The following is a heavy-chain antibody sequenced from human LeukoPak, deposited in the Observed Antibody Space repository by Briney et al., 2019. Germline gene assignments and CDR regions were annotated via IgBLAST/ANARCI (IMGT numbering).Heavy chain of an antibody. CDR1: GFTFSSYS. CDR2: ISTSTTTI. Sequence: GGSLRLSCEASGFTFSSYSMNWVRQAPGKGLEWISYISTSTTTIYYANSVKGRFTISRDNAKKSLYLQMNSLRVEDTGVYYCASWGEGALDNWGQGPWSPSPQ. CDR3: ASWGEGALDN. V-gene: IGHV3-48*01. D-gene: IGHD1-26*01. J-gene: IGHJ4*02.